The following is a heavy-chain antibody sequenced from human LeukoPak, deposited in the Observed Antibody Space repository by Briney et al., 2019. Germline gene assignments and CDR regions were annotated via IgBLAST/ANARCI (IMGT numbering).Heavy chain of an antibody. J-gene: IGHJ4*02. CDR1: GYSISSGYY. V-gene: IGHV4-38-2*01. CDR2: IYHSGST. Sequence: KASETLSLTCAVSGYSISSGYYWGWIRQPPGKGPEWIASIYHSGSTYYNPSLKSRVTISVDTSKNQFSLKLTSVTAADTAVYYCARRGNSWPYYFDYWGQGTLVTVSS. D-gene: IGHD6-13*01. CDR3: ARRGNSWPYYFDY.